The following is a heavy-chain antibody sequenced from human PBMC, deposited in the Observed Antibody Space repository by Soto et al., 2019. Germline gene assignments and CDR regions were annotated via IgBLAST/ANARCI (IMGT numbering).Heavy chain of an antibody. CDR2: INHSGST. J-gene: IGHJ6*02. D-gene: IGHD2-21*02. CDR1: SGSFSGYY. CDR3: ARGRVGGNSGSRRYYYYGMDV. Sequence: QVQLQQWGAGLLKPSETLSLTCAVYSGSFSGYYWSWIRQPPGMGLEWIGEINHSGSTNYNPSLKSRVTISVDTSKNQCSLKLSSVTAADTAVYYCARGRVGGNSGSRRYYYYGMDVWDQGTTVTVSS. V-gene: IGHV4-34*01.